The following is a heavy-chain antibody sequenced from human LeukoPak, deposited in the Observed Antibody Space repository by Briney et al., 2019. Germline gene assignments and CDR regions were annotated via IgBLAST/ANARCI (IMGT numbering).Heavy chain of an antibody. V-gene: IGHV4-59*01. CDR1: GDSFTNYF. CDR2: IYYTGST. CDR3: ARGKGDFDS. Sequence: SETLSLTCTVSGDSFTNYFWSWIRQPPGKGLEWIGSIYYTGSTNYNPSLQSRVTISLDTSKNHLSLNLNSVTAADTAVYYCARGKGDFDSWGQGTLVTVSS. J-gene: IGHJ4*02. D-gene: IGHD3-16*01.